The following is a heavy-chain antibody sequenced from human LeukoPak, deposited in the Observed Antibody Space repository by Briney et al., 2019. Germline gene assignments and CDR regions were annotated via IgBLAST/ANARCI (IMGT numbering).Heavy chain of an antibody. CDR2: MNPNSGNT. Sequence: ASVTVSCKASGYTFTSYDINWVRQGTGPGLEWMGWMNPNSGNTGYAQKFQGRVTMTRNTSISTAYMELSSLRSEDTAVYYCARGRWLRHWFDPWGQGTLVTVSS. CDR3: ARGRWLRHWFDP. V-gene: IGHV1-8*01. D-gene: IGHD5-12*01. CDR1: GYTFTSYD. J-gene: IGHJ5*02.